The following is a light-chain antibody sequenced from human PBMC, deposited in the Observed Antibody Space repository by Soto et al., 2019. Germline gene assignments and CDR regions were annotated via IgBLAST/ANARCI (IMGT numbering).Light chain of an antibody. J-gene: IGKJ1*01. CDR3: QQYNSYPRT. CDR2: DAS. V-gene: IGKV1-5*01. CDR1: QSISSW. Sequence: DIQMTQSPSTRSASVGDRVTITCRASQSISSWLAWYQQKPGKAPKLLIYDASSLESGVPLRFSGSGSGTEFTLTISSLQPDDSATYYCQQYNSYPRTFGQGTKVQIK.